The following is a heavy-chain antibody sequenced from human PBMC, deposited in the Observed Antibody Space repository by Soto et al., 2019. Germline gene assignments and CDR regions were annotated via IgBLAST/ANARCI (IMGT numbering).Heavy chain of an antibody. CDR3: ATDFGHGAVAGTFDY. CDR2: ISSSSSYI. J-gene: IGHJ4*02. Sequence: GGSLRLSCAASGFTFSSYSMNWVRQAPGKGLEWVSSISSSSSYIYYADSVKGRFTISRDNAKNSLYLQMNSLRHEDTAVYYCATDFGHGAVAGTFDYWGQGTLVTVSS. D-gene: IGHD6-19*01. V-gene: IGHV3-21*01. CDR1: GFTFSSYS.